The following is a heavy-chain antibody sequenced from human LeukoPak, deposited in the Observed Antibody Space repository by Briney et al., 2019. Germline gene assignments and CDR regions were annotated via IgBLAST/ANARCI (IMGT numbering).Heavy chain of an antibody. J-gene: IGHJ6*03. CDR2: IWYDGSNK. CDR1: GFTFSSYG. Sequence: GRSLRLSCAASGFTFSSYGMHWVRQAPGKGLEWVAVIWYDGSNKYYADSVKGRSTISRDNSKNTLYLQMNSLRAEDTAVYYCAKVLNLGIQGRNYYMDVWGKGTTVTVSS. D-gene: IGHD7-27*01. CDR3: AKVLNLGIQGRNYYMDV. V-gene: IGHV3-33*06.